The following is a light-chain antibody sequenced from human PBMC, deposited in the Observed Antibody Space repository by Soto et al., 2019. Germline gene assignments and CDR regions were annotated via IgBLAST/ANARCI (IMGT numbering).Light chain of an antibody. CDR1: QSVGSN. J-gene: IGKJ1*01. CDR2: DAS. V-gene: IGKV3-15*01. CDR3: QHHNKWPPWT. Sequence: EIVMTQSPATLSVSPGERATLSCRASQSVGSNLAWYQQKPGQAPRLLIFDASTRATGIPAKFSGSGSGTEFTLTISSLQSEDFAVYYCQHHNKWPPWTFGQGTKVEIK.